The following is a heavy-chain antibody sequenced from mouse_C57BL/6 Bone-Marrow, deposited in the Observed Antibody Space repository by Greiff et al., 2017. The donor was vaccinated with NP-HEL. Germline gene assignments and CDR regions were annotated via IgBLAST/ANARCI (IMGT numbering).Heavy chain of an antibody. CDR2: IDPSDSYT. CDR1: GYTFTSYW. D-gene: IGHD2-4*01. V-gene: IGHV1-69*01. CDR3: ARSDYDYDWVDIDY. J-gene: IGHJ2*01. Sequence: QVQLQQPGAELVMPGASVKLSCKASGYTFTSYWMHWVKQRPGQGLEWIGEIDPSDSYTNYNQKFKGKSTLTVDKSSSTAYMQLSSLTSEDSAVYYCARSDYDYDWVDIDYWGQGTTLTVSS.